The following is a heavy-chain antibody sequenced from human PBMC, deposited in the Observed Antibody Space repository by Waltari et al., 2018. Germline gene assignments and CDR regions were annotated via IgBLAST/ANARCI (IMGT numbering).Heavy chain of an antibody. Sequence: QLQLQESGPGLVKPSETLSLTCTVSGGSISSSLYYWGWIRQPPGKGLEWIGSIYYSGSTYYNPSLKSRVTISVDTSKNQFSLKLSSVTAADTAVYYCARRRVLRFLEGGWFDPWGQGTLVTVSS. CDR3: ARRRVLRFLEGGWFDP. J-gene: IGHJ5*02. CDR2: IYYSGST. V-gene: IGHV4-39*01. CDR1: GGSISSSLYY. D-gene: IGHD3-3*01.